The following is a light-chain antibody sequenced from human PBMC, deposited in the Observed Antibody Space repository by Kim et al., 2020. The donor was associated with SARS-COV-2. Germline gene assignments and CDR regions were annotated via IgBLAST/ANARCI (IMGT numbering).Light chain of an antibody. CDR3: QVWDSNTVV. CDR1: NIGSKN. Sequence: SVALGQTARISCGGNNIGSKNVPWYQQKPGQAPVLVIYRDDTRPPGIPERFSGSNSGNTATLTISRAQAGDEADYYCQVWDSNTVVFGGGTQLTVL. CDR2: RDD. V-gene: IGLV3-9*01. J-gene: IGLJ2*01.